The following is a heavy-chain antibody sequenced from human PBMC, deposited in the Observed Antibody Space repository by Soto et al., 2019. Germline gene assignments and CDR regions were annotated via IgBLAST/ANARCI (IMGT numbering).Heavy chain of an antibody. J-gene: IGHJ6*03. Sequence: ASVKVSCKASGGTFSSYAISWVRQAPGQGLEWMGGINPNCGKASYAQKFQGRVTMTRNTSISTAYMELSSLRSEDTAVYYCARGRDYDILTGPYYYMDVWGKGTTVTVSS. CDR2: INPNCGKA. CDR1: GGTFSSYA. V-gene: IGHV1-8*02. CDR3: ARGRDYDILTGPYYYMDV. D-gene: IGHD3-9*01.